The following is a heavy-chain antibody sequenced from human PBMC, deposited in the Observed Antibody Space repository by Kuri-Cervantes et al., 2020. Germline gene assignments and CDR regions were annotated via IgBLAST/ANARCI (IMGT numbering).Heavy chain of an antibody. CDR1: GFTFSDYY. CDR2: IYYSGST. V-gene: IGHV4-59*08. Sequence: GSLRLSCAASGFTFSDYYMSWIRQAPGKGLEWIGYIYYSGSTNYNPSLKSRITISVDTSKNQFSLKLSSVTAADTAVHYCARISIVGATADYWGQGTLVTVSS. J-gene: IGHJ4*02. CDR3: ARISIVGATADY. D-gene: IGHD1-26*01.